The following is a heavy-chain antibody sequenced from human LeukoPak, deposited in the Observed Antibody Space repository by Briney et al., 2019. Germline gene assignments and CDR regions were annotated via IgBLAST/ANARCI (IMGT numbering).Heavy chain of an antibody. CDR2: FYSSGTT. D-gene: IGHD6-13*01. Sequence: GGSLRLSCVVSGFTVSSKYMTWVRQAPGKGLEWVSVFYSSGTTNYADSVKGRFIISRDNSKSTLYLQMNSLRAEDTAVYYCASRGEYSSSWYGMDVWGQGTTVTVSS. CDR1: GFTVSSKY. V-gene: IGHV3-53*01. CDR3: ASRGEYSSSWYGMDV. J-gene: IGHJ6*02.